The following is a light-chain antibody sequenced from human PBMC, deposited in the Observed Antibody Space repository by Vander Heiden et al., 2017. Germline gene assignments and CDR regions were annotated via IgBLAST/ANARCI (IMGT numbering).Light chain of an antibody. J-gene: IGLJ3*02. CDR2: VNS. Sequence: QSVLTHPPPVSAAPGQRVSISCTGTSSNLGAGYDVPWYQQLPGTVPKLLIYVNSNRPSGVPDRFSGSKSGTSASLAITGLQAEDEADYYCQSYDSSLDWVFGGGTKLTVL. CDR3: QSYDSSLDWV. CDR1: SSNLGAGYD. V-gene: IGLV1-40*01.